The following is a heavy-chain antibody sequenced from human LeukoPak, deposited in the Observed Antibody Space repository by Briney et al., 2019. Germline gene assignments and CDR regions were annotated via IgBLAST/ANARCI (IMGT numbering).Heavy chain of an antibody. D-gene: IGHD6-13*01. CDR1: GFTFSNYW. Sequence: GGSLGLSCAASGFTFSNYWMSWVRQAPGKGLEWVANIKQDGSEKYYVDSVKGRFTISRDNAKNSLYLQMNSLRAEDTAVYYCARCDSSSWDNWFDPWGQGTLVTVSS. CDR2: IKQDGSEK. J-gene: IGHJ5*02. CDR3: ARCDSSSWDNWFDP. V-gene: IGHV3-7*01.